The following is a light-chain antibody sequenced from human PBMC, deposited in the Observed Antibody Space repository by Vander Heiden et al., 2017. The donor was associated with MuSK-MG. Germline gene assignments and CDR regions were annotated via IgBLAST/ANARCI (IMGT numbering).Light chain of an antibody. Sequence: EIVLTQSPATLSVSPGETATLSCRASQSVTRNLAWYQQKPGQAPRLLIYGVSTRASGSPARFSGSGSETDFTLPISSLQAEDFAVYDCQQPEAFGQGTKVDIK. J-gene: IGKJ1*01. CDR3: QQPEA. CDR2: GVS. V-gene: IGKV3-15*01. CDR1: QSVTRN.